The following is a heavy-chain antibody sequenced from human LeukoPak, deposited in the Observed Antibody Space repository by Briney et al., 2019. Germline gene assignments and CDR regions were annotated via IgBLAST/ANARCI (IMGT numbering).Heavy chain of an antibody. J-gene: IGHJ5*02. CDR2: INPNSGGT. CDR3: ARNRLSWNWFDP. Sequence: ASVKVSCKASGYTFTGYYMHWVRQAPGQGLEWMGWINPNSGGTNYAQKFQGGVTMTRDTSISTAYMELSRLRSDDTAVYYCARNRLSWNWFDPWGQGTLVTVSS. CDR1: GYTFTGYY. V-gene: IGHV1-2*02. D-gene: IGHD6-13*01.